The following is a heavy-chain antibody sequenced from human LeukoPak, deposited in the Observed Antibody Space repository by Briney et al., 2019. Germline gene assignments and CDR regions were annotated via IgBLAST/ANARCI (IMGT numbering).Heavy chain of an antibody. V-gene: IGHV1-69*13. D-gene: IGHD3-22*01. Sequence: ASVKVSCKASGGTFSSYAISWVRQAPGQGLEWMGGIIPIFGTANYAQKFQGRVTITADESTSTAYMELSSLRSEDTAVYYCARVPIYYYDSSGDMDVWGKGTTVTISS. CDR2: IIPIFGTA. J-gene: IGHJ6*03. CDR1: GGTFSSYA. CDR3: ARVPIYYYDSSGDMDV.